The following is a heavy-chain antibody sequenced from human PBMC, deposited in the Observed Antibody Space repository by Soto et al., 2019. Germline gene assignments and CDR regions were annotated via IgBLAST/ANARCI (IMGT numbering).Heavy chain of an antibody. CDR3: ARHSGMITFGEVIAWGWFDP. Sequence: QVQLQESGPGLVKPSETLSLTCTVSGGSISSYYWSWIRQPPGKGLEWIGYIYYSGSTNYNPSLKSRVTISVDTSKHQFSLKLSSVTAADTAVYYCARHSGMITFGEVIAWGWFDPWGQGTLVTVSS. CDR1: GGSISSYY. V-gene: IGHV4-59*08. CDR2: IYYSGST. D-gene: IGHD3-16*02. J-gene: IGHJ5*02.